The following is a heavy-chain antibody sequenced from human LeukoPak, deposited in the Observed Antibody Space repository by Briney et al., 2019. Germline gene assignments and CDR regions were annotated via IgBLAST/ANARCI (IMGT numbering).Heavy chain of an antibody. CDR2: IYYSGST. CDR1: GGSISSYY. Sequence: PSETLSLTCTVSGGSISSYYWSWIRQPPGKGLEWIGYIYYSGSTNYNPSLKSRVTISVDTSKNQFSLKLSSVTAADTAAYYCARYRPGCFDYWGQGTLVTVSS. J-gene: IGHJ4*02. V-gene: IGHV4-59*01. CDR3: ARYRPGCFDY. D-gene: IGHD1-1*01.